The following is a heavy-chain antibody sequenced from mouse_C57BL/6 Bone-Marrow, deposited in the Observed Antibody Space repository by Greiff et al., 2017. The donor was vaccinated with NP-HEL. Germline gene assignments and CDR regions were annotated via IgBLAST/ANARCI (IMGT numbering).Heavy chain of an antibody. CDR1: GYTFTNYC. J-gene: IGHJ3*01. CDR3: ARRGYDYHFAY. D-gene: IGHD2-4*01. V-gene: IGHV1-63*01. Sequence: QVQLQHSGAELVRPGTSVTMSCKASGYTFTNYCIGWAKQRPGHGLEWIGDIYPGGGYTNYNEKFKGKATLTADKSSSPTYMQFSNLTSVDSATYYCARRGYDYHFAYWGQGTLVTVSA. CDR2: IYPGGGYT.